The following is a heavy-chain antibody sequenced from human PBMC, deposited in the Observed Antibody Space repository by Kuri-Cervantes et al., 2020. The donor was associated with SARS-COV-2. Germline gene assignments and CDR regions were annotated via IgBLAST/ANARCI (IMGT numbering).Heavy chain of an antibody. CDR1: GYTFTSYD. D-gene: IGHD2-2*01. CDR3: ARGGGGCSSTSCSRYYYGMDV. CDR2: MNPNSGNT. J-gene: IGHJ6*02. V-gene: IGHV1-8*01. Sequence: ASVKVSCKASGYTFTSYDINWVRQATGQGLEWMGWMNPNSGNTGYAQKYQGRVTMTRNTSISTAYMELSSLRSEDTAVYYCARGGGGCSSTSCSRYYYGMDVWGQGTTVTVSS.